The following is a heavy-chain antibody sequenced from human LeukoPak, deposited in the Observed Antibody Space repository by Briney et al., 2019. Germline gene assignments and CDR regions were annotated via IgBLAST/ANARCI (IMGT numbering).Heavy chain of an antibody. CDR3: ATSSAGEQVDY. V-gene: IGHV4-34*01. J-gene: IGHJ4*02. D-gene: IGHD3-16*01. CDR1: GGSSSGYY. Sequence: SETLSLTCAVYGGSSSGYYWSWIRQPPGKGLEWIGEINHSGSTNCNPSLKSRVTISVDTSKNQFSLKLSSVTAADTAVYYCATSSAGEQVDYWGQGTLVTVSS. CDR2: INHSGST.